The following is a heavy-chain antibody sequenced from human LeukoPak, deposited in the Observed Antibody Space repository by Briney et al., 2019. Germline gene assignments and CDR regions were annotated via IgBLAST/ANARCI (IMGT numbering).Heavy chain of an antibody. Sequence: GESLKISCKASGYSFTNYWIAWVRQMPGKGLEWMGVIHPGDSKSGYNPSFQGQVTISADKSISTAYLQWSSLKASDTAMYYCAMGGEEYYFDYWGQGTLVTVSS. J-gene: IGHJ4*02. D-gene: IGHD3-16*01. CDR3: AMGGEEYYFDY. V-gene: IGHV5-51*01. CDR1: GYSFTNYW. CDR2: IHPGDSKS.